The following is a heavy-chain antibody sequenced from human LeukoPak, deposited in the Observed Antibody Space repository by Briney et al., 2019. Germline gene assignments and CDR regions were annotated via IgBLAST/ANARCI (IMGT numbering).Heavy chain of an antibody. Sequence: SGGSLRLSCAASGFPFSNYAMSWVRQAPGKGLEWVSAIGASGDNTYYADSVKGRFTISRDDSKNTLYLQMNSLRAEDTAVYYCAKQDIVVVPTTMFFKTELDFWGQGTLVTVSS. D-gene: IGHD2-2*01. J-gene: IGHJ4*02. V-gene: IGHV3-23*01. CDR1: GFPFSNYA. CDR3: AKQDIVVVPTTMFFKTELDF. CDR2: IGASGDNT.